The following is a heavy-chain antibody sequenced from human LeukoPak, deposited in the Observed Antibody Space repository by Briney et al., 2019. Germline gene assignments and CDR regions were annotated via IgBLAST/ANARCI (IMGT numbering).Heavy chain of an antibody. Sequence: PGGSLRLSCAASGFTFSSYEMIWVRQAPGKGLEWVSYISRSGSTRTYADSVKGRFTISRDNSKNTLYLQMNSLRAEDTAVYYCAKDPPGDILTGYYFDYWGQGTLVTVSS. CDR3: AKDPPGDILTGYYFDY. V-gene: IGHV3-48*03. J-gene: IGHJ4*02. D-gene: IGHD3-9*01. CDR2: ISRSGSTR. CDR1: GFTFSSYE.